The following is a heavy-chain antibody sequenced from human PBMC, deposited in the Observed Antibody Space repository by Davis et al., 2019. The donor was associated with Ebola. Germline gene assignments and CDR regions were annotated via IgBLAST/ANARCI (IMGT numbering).Heavy chain of an antibody. J-gene: IGHJ4*02. CDR1: GYSFTTYW. D-gene: IGHD6-13*01. V-gene: IGHV5-51*01. Sequence: KVSCKGSGYSFTTYWIAWVRQMPGKGLEWMGIIYSGDSDTRYRPSFEGQVTISVDRSINTAYLQWSSLKASDSAMYYCARQEALYGSIDNWGQGTLVTVSS. CDR2: IYSGDSDT. CDR3: ARQEALYGSIDN.